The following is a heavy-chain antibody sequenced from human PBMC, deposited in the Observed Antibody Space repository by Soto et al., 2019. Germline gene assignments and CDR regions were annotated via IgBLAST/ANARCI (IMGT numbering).Heavy chain of an antibody. Sequence: SELMSHTCSVADGYISSYYGRCIRQPPGKGLEWIGYIYYSGSTNYNPSLKSQVTISVDTSKNQFSLKLSSVTAADTAVYYCASIYGQKDTAMGLNWFDPWGQGTLVTVSS. CDR3: ASIYGQKDTAMGLNWFDP. CDR2: IYYSGST. D-gene: IGHD5-18*01. V-gene: IGHV4-59*01. CDR1: DGYISSYY. J-gene: IGHJ5*02.